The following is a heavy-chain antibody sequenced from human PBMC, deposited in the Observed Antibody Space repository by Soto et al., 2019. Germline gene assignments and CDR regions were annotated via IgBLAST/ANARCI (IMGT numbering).Heavy chain of an antibody. D-gene: IGHD2-15*01. Sequence: EVQLLESGGDLVQPGGSLRLSCAASGFTINNYAMSWVRQAPGKGLVWVARIDNDGTGSIYADSVKGRFTISRDNAYNTVYLHMSSLRADDTAVYYCSRGGFHHGFDVWGQGTMVTVSS. CDR3: SRGGFHHGFDV. J-gene: IGHJ3*01. V-gene: IGHV3-74*02. CDR1: GFTINNYA. CDR2: IDNDGTGS.